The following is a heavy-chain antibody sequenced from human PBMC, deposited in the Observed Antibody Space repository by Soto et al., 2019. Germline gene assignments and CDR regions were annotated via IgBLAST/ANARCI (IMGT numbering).Heavy chain of an antibody. D-gene: IGHD3-22*01. CDR3: ARDRELTYYYDSSGYSYVDY. Sequence: ASVKVSCKASGYTFTSYGISWVRQAPGQGLEWMGWISAYNGNTNYAQKLQGRVTMTTDTSTSTAYMELRSLRSDDTAVYYCARDRELTYYYDSSGYSYVDYWGQGTLVTVSS. CDR1: GYTFTSYG. J-gene: IGHJ4*02. V-gene: IGHV1-18*01. CDR2: ISAYNGNT.